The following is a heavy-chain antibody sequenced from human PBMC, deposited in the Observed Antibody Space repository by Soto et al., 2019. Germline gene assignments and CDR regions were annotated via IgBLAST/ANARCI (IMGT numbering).Heavy chain of an antibody. CDR2: ISYDGSNK. CDR3: AKLAGVATTFDY. J-gene: IGHJ4*02. V-gene: IGHV3-30*18. Sequence: GGSLRLSCAASGFTFSSYGMHWVRQAPGKGLEWVAVISYDGSNKYYADSVKGRFTISRDNSKNTLYLQMNSLRAEDTAVYYCAKLAGVATTFDYWGQGTLVTVSS. D-gene: IGHD5-12*01. CDR1: GFTFSSYG.